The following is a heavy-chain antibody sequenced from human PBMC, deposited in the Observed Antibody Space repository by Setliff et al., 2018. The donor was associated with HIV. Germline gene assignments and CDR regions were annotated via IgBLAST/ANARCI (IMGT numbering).Heavy chain of an antibody. D-gene: IGHD3-9*01. CDR1: GFTFSSYA. CDR3: AKNDDILTGFAN. CDR2: ISYDGNNK. V-gene: IGHV3-30*07. J-gene: IGHJ4*02. Sequence: GGSLRLSCAASGFTFSSYAMHWVRQAPGKGLEWVAIISYDGNNKYYADSVKGRFTISRDNSKKTLYLQMNSLRAEDTAIYFCAKNDDILTGFANWGQGTLVTVSS.